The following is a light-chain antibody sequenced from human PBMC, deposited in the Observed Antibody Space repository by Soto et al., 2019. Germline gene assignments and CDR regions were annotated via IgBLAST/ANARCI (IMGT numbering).Light chain of an antibody. J-gene: IGKJ1*01. CDR1: QSISSW. CDR2: KAS. V-gene: IGKV1-5*03. Sequence: DIQMTQSPSTLSASVGDRVTXTCRASQSISSWLAWYQQKPGKAPKLLIYKASSLESGVPSRFSGSGSGTEFTLTISSLQPDDFATYYCQQYNSYSPWTFGQGTKVDIK. CDR3: QQYNSYSPWT.